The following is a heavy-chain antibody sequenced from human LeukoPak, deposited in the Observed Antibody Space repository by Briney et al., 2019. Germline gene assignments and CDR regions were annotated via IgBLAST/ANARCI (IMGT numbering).Heavy chain of an antibody. Sequence: GGSLRLSCATSGFTFSDYWMHWVRQAPGEGLVWVSRINSDGSSTSYADSVRGRFTISRDNAKNTLYLQMNSLRAEDTAVYYCAKDFGTIAYWGQGTLVTVSS. D-gene: IGHD1-1*01. CDR3: AKDFGTIAY. CDR2: INSDGSST. V-gene: IGHV3-74*01. J-gene: IGHJ4*02. CDR1: GFTFSDYW.